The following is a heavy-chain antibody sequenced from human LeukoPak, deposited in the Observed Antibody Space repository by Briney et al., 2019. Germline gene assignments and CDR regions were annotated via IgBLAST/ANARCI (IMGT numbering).Heavy chain of an antibody. Sequence: SETLSLTRAVYGGSFSGYYWSWIRQPPGKGLEWIGEINHSGSTNYNPSLKSRVTISVDTSKNQFSLKLSSVTAADTAVYYCARNRITMVWGVYMDVWGKGTTVTVS. CDR3: ARNRITMVWGVYMDV. CDR1: GGSFSGYY. CDR2: INHSGST. J-gene: IGHJ6*03. V-gene: IGHV4-34*01. D-gene: IGHD3-10*01.